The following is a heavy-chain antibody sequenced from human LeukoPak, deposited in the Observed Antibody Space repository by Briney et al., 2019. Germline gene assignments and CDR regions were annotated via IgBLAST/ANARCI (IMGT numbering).Heavy chain of an antibody. CDR1: GFTFSSYG. Sequence: GRSLRLSCAASGFTFSSYGMHWVRQAPGKGLEWVAVISYDGSNKYYADSVKGRFTISRDNSKNTLYLQMNSLRAEDTAVYYCAKDLFFRGNSPFDYWGQGTLVTVSS. D-gene: IGHD4-23*01. V-gene: IGHV3-30*18. CDR3: AKDLFFRGNSPFDY. J-gene: IGHJ4*02. CDR2: ISYDGSNK.